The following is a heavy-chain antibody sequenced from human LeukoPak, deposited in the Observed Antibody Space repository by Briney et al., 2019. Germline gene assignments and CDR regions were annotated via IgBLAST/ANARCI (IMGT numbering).Heavy chain of an antibody. J-gene: IGHJ4*02. CDR2: ISGSGGST. D-gene: IGHD3-22*01. CDR1: GFTFSSYG. CDR3: AKDFSWLLPPFDY. Sequence: GGSLRLSCAASGFTFSSYGMSWVRQAPGKGLEWVSAISGSGGSTYYADSVRGRFTISRDNSKNTLYLQMNSLRAEDTAVYYCAKDFSWLLPPFDYWGQGTLVTVSS. V-gene: IGHV3-23*01.